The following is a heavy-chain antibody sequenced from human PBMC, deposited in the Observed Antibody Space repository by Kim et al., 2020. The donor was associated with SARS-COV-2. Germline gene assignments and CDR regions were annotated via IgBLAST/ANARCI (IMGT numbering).Heavy chain of an antibody. CDR2: NT. V-gene: IGHV1-8*01. CDR3: ARGYYYGMDV. J-gene: IGHJ6*02. Sequence: NTGYAQKFQGRVTMTRNTYKSTGYRELSSLRSEDTAVYYCARGYYYGMDVWGQGTTVTVSS.